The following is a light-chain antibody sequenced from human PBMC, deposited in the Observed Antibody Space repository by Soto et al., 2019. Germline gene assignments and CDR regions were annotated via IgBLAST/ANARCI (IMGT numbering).Light chain of an antibody. J-gene: IGKJ1*01. CDR2: KAS. Sequence: DIQMTQSPSTLSASVGDRVTITCRASQSISIWLAWYQQKPGKAPNLLIYKASTLESGVPSRFSGSGSGTEFTLTISSLQPDDFATYYCQQYNSYSTWTFGQGTKVDIK. CDR1: QSISIW. CDR3: QQYNSYSTWT. V-gene: IGKV1-5*03.